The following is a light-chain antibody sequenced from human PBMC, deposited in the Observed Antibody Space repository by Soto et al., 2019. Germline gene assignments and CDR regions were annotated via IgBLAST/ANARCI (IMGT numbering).Light chain of an antibody. CDR1: SSDVGGYNS. Sequence: QSALTQPASVSGSPGQSITISCTGTSSDVGGYNSVSWYQQHPGKAPKLILYDVTDRPSGVSYRFSGSKSGNTASLPISGLQVADEADYFCSSFTSSMTNVFGSGTKVTVL. V-gene: IGLV2-14*01. CDR2: DVT. J-gene: IGLJ1*01. CDR3: SSFTSSMTNV.